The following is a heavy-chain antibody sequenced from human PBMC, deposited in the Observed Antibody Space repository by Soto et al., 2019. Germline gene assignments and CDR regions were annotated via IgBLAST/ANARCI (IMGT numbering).Heavy chain of an antibody. CDR3: ARGRVAARPDPGY. D-gene: IGHD6-6*01. J-gene: IGHJ4*02. Sequence: VKVSCKASGYTFTSYDINWVRQATGQGLEWMGWMNPNSGNTGYAQKFQGRVTMTRNTSISTAYMELSSLRSEDTAVYYCARGRVAARPDPGYWGQGTLVTVSS. V-gene: IGHV1-8*01. CDR1: GYTFTSYD. CDR2: MNPNSGNT.